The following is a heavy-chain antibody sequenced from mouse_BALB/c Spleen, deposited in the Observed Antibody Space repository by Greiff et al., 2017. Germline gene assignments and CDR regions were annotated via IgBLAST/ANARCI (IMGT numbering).Heavy chain of an antibody. CDR2: ISSGSSTI. J-gene: IGHJ4*01. V-gene: IGHV5-17*02. CDR3: ARSDWDMDY. D-gene: IGHD4-1*01. CDR1: GFTFSSFG. Sequence: EVKLVESGGGLVQPGGSRKLSCAASGFTFSSFGMHWVRQAPEKGLEWVAYISSGSSTIYYADTVKGRFTISRDNPKNTLFLQMTSLRSEDTAMYYCARSDWDMDYWGQGTSVTVSS.